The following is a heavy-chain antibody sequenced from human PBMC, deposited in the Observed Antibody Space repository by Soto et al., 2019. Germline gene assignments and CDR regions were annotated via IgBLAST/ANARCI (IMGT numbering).Heavy chain of an antibody. D-gene: IGHD1-1*01. J-gene: IGHJ4*02. Sequence: PGGSLRPSCAASGFPFSMYWMHWVRQVPGKGPEWVSRINDDGISTNYADSVKGRFTISRDNAKNTLYLQMNALRVEDTAVYYCTRGPRSTSTGTGAFWGQGTLVTVSS. CDR3: TRGPRSTSTGTGAF. CDR1: GFPFSMYW. CDR2: INDDGIST. V-gene: IGHV3-74*01.